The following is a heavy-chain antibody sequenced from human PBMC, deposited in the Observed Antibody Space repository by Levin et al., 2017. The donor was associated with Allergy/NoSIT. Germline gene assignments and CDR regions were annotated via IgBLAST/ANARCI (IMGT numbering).Heavy chain of an antibody. D-gene: IGHD6-13*01. V-gene: IGHV3-15*07. CDR3: AASDQMSYGSNWLYTFDP. Sequence: MTGGSLRLSCAASGFSFTNAWMNWVRQAPGKGLEWVGHVRNQADGATIEYAAPVRGRFTISRDDSKNTLYLQMNNLKTEDAAVYYCAASDQMSYGSNWLYTFDPRGQGTRVIVSS. J-gene: IGHJ5*02. CDR2: VRNQADGATI. CDR1: GFSFTNAW.